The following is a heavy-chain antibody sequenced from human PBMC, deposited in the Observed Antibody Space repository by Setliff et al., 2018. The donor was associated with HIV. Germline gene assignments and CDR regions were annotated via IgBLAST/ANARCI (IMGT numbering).Heavy chain of an antibody. V-gene: IGHV4-39*01. Sequence: PSETLSLTCTVSGGSISSSSYYWGWIRQPPGKGLEWIGSIYYSGSTYYNPSLKSRVTTSVDTSKNQFSLKLSSVTAADTAVYYCAQMSISASVYFDYWGQGTLVTVSS. D-gene: IGHD2-21*01. J-gene: IGHJ4*02. CDR1: GGSISSSSYY. CDR3: AQMSISASVYFDY. CDR2: IYYSGST.